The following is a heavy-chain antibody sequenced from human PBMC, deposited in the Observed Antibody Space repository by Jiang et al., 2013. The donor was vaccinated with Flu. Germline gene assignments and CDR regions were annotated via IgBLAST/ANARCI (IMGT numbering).Heavy chain of an antibody. CDR1: GGPISTYY. CDR3: ARAPVVTAVPGWFDS. D-gene: IGHD2-21*02. V-gene: IGHV4-59*01. Sequence: LLKPSETLSLNCTVSGGPISTYYWSWIRQPPGEGLEWIGNIYFSGSTNYNPSLKSRVTISVDMSKNQFSLTLSSVTAADTAVYYCARAPVVTAVPGWFDSWGQGTLVSVSS. CDR2: IYFSGST. J-gene: IGHJ5*01.